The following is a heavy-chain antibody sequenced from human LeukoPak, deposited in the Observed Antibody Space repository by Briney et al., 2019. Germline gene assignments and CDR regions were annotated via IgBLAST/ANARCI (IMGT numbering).Heavy chain of an antibody. CDR1: GFTFSSYA. V-gene: IGHV3-7*01. Sequence: PGGSLRLSCAASGFTFSSYAMNWVRQAPGKGLEWVATMKPDGSEKYYVDSVKGRFTISRDNAKNSLYLQMNSLRAEDTAVYYCARGHGDYSINWGQGTLVTVSS. CDR3: ARGHGDYSIN. CDR2: MKPDGSEK. D-gene: IGHD4-17*01. J-gene: IGHJ4*02.